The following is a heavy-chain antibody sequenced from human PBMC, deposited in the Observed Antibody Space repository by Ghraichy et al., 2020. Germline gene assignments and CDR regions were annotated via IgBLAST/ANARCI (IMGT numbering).Heavy chain of an antibody. CDR3: ASLDQEGYYGSGSCSGY. V-gene: IGHV3-7*01. CDR1: GFTFSSYW. Sequence: GGSLRLSCAASGFTFSSYWMSWVRQAPGRGLEWVANIKQDGSAKYSVDSVKGRFTISRDNAKNSLYLQVNSLRAEETAVYYCASLDQEGYYGSGSCSGYWGQGTLVTVSS. CDR2: IKQDGSAK. J-gene: IGHJ4*02. D-gene: IGHD3-10*01.